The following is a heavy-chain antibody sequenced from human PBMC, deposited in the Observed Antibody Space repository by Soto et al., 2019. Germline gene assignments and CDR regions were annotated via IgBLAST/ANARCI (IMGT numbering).Heavy chain of an antibody. Sequence: SETLSLTCTVSGDSITTYYWTWIRQPPGKGLEWIGYVLYGGSTNYNPSLKSRVTISVDTSKNQFSLKLRSVTAADTAVYYCARQRGASNWFDPWGQGTLVTVSS. J-gene: IGHJ5*02. CDR1: GDSITTYY. CDR2: VLYGGST. CDR3: ARQRGASNWFDP. D-gene: IGHD3-16*01. V-gene: IGHV4-59*08.